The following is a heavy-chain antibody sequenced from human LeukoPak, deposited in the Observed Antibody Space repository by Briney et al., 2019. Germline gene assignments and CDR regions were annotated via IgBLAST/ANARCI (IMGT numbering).Heavy chain of an antibody. V-gene: IGHV3-7*01. CDR1: GFTFSSYW. J-gene: IGHJ6*03. CDR3: RSSSWNYYYYYYMDA. Sequence: GGSLRLSCAASGFTFSSYWMSWVRQAPGKGLEWVANIKQDGSEKLYVDSVKGRFTISRDNAKNSLYLQMNNLRAEDTAVYYCRSSSWNYYYYYYMDAWGKGTTVTVSS. CDR2: IKQDGSEK. D-gene: IGHD6-13*01.